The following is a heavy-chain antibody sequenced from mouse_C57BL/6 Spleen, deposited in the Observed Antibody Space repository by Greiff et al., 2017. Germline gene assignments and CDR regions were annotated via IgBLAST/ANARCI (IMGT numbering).Heavy chain of an antibody. CDR2: IDPETGGT. CDR1: GYTFTDYE. J-gene: IGHJ4*01. CDR3: TNGGNYAMDY. V-gene: IGHV1-15*01. Sequence: VQLQESGAELVRPGASVTLSCKASGYTFTDYEMHWVKQTPVHGLEWIGAIDPETGGTAYNQKFKGKAILTADKSSSTASMELRSLTSEDSAVYYCTNGGNYAMDYWGQGTSVTVSS.